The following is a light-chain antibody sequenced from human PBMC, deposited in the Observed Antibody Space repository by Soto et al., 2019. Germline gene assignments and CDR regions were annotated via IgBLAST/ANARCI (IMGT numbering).Light chain of an antibody. V-gene: IGKV3-20*01. CDR3: QQYGSSPPYT. J-gene: IGKJ2*01. CDR1: QSVSSSY. CDR2: GAS. Sequence: EIVLTQSPGTLSLSPGERATLSCRASQSVSSSYLAWYQQKPGQAPRLLIYGASSRATGIPDRFSGSGSGTDFTLTISRLEPEDFAVYYCQQYGSSPPYTFGQGTHLDIK.